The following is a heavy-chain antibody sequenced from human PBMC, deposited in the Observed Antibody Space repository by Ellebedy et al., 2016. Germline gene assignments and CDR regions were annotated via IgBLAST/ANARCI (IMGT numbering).Heavy chain of an antibody. CDR3: RQGHYFDQ. V-gene: IGHV3-23*01. CDR1: GLNFNTFF. CDR2: ISAGPDTT. J-gene: IGHJ4*02. Sequence: GGSLRLXCTASGLNFNTFFMSWVRQTPGKGLEWVSTISAGPDTTRLADSVKGRFTISRDNSKNTLYLQMNNLRVEDTALYYCRQGHYFDQWGQGALVTVSS.